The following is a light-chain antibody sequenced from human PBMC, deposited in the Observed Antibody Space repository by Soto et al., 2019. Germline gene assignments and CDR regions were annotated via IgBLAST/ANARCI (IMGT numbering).Light chain of an antibody. CDR1: NSDVGTYNY. CDR2: DVT. V-gene: IGLV2-11*01. CDR3: CSYAGSSSFRVL. J-gene: IGLJ2*01. Sequence: QSALTQPRSVSGSPGQSVTISCTGTNSDVGTYNYVSWYQQHPGKAPKLIIYDVTKRPSGVPDRFSGCKSGNTASLIISGLQAADEAEYYCCCCSYAGSSSFRVLFGGGTQLTVL.